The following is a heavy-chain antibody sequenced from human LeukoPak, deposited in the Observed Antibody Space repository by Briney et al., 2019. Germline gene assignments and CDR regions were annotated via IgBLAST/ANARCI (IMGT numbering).Heavy chain of an antibody. CDR1: GYTFTDYY. Sequence: ASVKVSCKASGYTFTDYYIHWVRQAPGQGLEWMGWINPTSGGTKYAQKFQGRVTMTRDTSISSAYMELSRLRSDDTAVYYCARAGRRVLGGTLYYFDYWGQGTLVTVSS. J-gene: IGHJ4*02. D-gene: IGHD3-3*02. CDR3: ARAGRRVLGGTLYYFDY. CDR2: INPTSGGT. V-gene: IGHV1-2*02.